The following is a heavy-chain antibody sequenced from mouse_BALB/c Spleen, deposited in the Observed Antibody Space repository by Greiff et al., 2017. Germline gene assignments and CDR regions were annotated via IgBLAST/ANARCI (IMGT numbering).Heavy chain of an antibody. Sequence: VKLMESGPGLVAPSQSLSITCTVSGFSLTSYGVHWVRQPPGKGLEWLGVIWAGGSTNYNSALMSRLSISKDNSKSQVFLKMNSLQTDDTAMYYCAREGTWGGAHYFDYWGQGTTLTVSS. CDR3: AREGTWGGAHYFDY. J-gene: IGHJ2*01. D-gene: IGHD2-14*01. V-gene: IGHV2-9*02. CDR1: GFSLTSYG. CDR2: IWAGGST.